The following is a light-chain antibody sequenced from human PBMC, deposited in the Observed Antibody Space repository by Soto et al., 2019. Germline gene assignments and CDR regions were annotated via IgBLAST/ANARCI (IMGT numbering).Light chain of an antibody. V-gene: IGLV2-8*01. J-gene: IGLJ3*02. CDR3: SSYAGSRNLV. Sequence: QSALTQPPSASGSPGQSVTISCTGTSSDVGAYNFVSWYQQHPGKAPKLMISEVTKRPAGVPDRFSGSKSGNTASLTVSVLQAEDEADYYCSSYAGSRNLVFGGGTKLTVL. CDR2: EVT. CDR1: SSDVGAYNF.